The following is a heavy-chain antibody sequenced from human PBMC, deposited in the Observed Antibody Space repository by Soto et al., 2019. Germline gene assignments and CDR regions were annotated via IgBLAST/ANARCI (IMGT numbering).Heavy chain of an antibody. CDR3: ARALYYYDSRGYYPDY. V-gene: IGHV1-18*01. J-gene: IGHJ4*02. D-gene: IGHD3-22*01. CDR1: GYTFTSYG. CDR2: ISAYNGNT. Sequence: GASVKVSCKASGYTFTSYGISWVRQAPGQGLEWMGWISAYNGNTNYAQKLQGRVTMTTDTSTSTADMELRSLRSDDTAVYYCARALYYYDSRGYYPDYGGQGTRVTVSS.